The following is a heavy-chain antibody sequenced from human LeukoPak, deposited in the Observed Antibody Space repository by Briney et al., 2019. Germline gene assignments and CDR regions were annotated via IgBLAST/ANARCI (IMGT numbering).Heavy chain of an antibody. CDR2: INHMGHT. D-gene: IGHD4-23*01. J-gene: IGHJ4*02. CDR3: ARDPTTVVTLPYYFDF. Sequence: SETLSLTCAVYGGSFIGYHWNWIRQTPEKGLEWIGEINHMGHTNYNPSLESRVTISVDTSKNQFSLKLRSVTAAATAVDYCARDPTTVVTLPYYFDFWGPGTLVTVSS. V-gene: IGHV4-34*01. CDR1: GGSFIGYH.